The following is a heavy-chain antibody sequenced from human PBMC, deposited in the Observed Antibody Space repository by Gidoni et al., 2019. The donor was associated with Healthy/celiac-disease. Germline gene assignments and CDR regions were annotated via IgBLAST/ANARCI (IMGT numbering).Heavy chain of an antibody. CDR3: ARRKVVPAALYFDY. V-gene: IGHV1-69*01. CDR1: AGTFLSYA. Sequence: QVPLVQSGSDAQTPWSSVQVSCTASAGTFLSYAISWVRQAPGQGLEWMVGIIPIFGKANYEQKVQGRVTITADESTSTAYMELSSLRSEDTAVYYCARRKVVPAALYFDYWGQGTLVTVSS. J-gene: IGHJ4*02. CDR2: IIPIFGKA. D-gene: IGHD2-2*01.